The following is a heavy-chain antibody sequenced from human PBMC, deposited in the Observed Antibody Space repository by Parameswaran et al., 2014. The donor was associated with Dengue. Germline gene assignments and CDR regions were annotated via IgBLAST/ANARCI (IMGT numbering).Heavy chain of an antibody. J-gene: IGHJ4*02. D-gene: IGHD3-10*01. V-gene: IGHV1-18*01. CDR3: ARDLKVTMVRGALRY. CDR2: ISAYNGNT. Sequence: SWVRQAPGQGLEWMGWISAYNGNTNYAQKLQGRVTMTTDTSTSTAYMELRSLRSDDTAVYYCARDLKVTMVRGALRYWGQGTLVTVSS.